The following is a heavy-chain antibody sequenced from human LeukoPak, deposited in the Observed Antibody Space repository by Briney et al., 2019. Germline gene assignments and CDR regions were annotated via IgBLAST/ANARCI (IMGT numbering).Heavy chain of an antibody. D-gene: IGHD5-18*01. CDR3: AQQVDTAMVTTDY. V-gene: IGHV1-69*05. CDR2: IIPIFGTA. J-gene: IGHJ4*02. CDR1: GGTFSSYA. Sequence: SVKVSCKASGGTFSSYAISWVRQAPGQGLEWMGGIIPIFGTANYAQKFQGRVTITTDESTSTAYMELSSLRSEDTAVYYCAQQVDTAMVTTDYWGQGTLVTVSS.